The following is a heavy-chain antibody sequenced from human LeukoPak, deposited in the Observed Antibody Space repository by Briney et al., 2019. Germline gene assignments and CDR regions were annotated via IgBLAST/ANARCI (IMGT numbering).Heavy chain of an antibody. CDR1: GYTFTNSD. CDR2: INPNSGGT. Sequence: GASVKVSCKASGYTFTNSDINWVRQATGQGLEWMGWINPNSGGTNYAQKFQGRVTMTRDTSISTAYMELSRLRSDDTAVYYCARAEYSSSDFDYWGQGTLVTVSS. J-gene: IGHJ4*02. D-gene: IGHD6-6*01. V-gene: IGHV1-2*02. CDR3: ARAEYSSSDFDY.